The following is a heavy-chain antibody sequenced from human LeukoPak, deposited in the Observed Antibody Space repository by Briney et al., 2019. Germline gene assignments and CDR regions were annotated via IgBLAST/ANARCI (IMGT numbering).Heavy chain of an antibody. J-gene: IGHJ4*02. Sequence: PGGSLRLSCAASGFTFSSYGMHWVCQAPGKGLEWVAVIWYDGSNKYYADSVKGRFTISRDNSKNTLYLQMNSLRAEDTAVYYCARGMGYSSGWPDYFDYWGQGTLVTVSS. CDR3: ARGMGYSSGWPDYFDY. D-gene: IGHD6-19*01. CDR1: GFTFSSYG. V-gene: IGHV3-33*01. CDR2: IWYDGSNK.